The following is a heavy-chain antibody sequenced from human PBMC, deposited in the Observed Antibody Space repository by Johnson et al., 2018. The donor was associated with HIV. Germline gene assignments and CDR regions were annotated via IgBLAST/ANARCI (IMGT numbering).Heavy chain of an antibody. V-gene: IGHV3-9*01. CDR2: ISWNSGSI. Sequence: QLVESGGGLVQPGRSLKLSCAASGFTFDDYAMHWVRQTPGKGLEWVSGISWNSGSIGYADSVKGRFPISRDNSKNTLYLQMNSLRAEDTAAYSCARGDRATYYRRGALYIWGQGTMVTVSS. CDR1: GFTFDDYA. D-gene: IGHD1-26*01. CDR3: ARGDRATYYRRGALYI. J-gene: IGHJ3*02.